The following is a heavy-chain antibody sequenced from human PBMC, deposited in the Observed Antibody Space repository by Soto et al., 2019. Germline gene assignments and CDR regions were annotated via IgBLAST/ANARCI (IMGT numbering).Heavy chain of an antibody. CDR1: GFSLSTSGVG. CDR3: AHRRPSGYSSRLPGFDP. D-gene: IGHD6-13*01. V-gene: IGHV2-5*02. Sequence: SGPTLVKPTQTLTLTCTFSGFSLSTSGVGVGWIRQPPGKALEWLALIYWDDDKRYSPSLKSRLTITKDTSKNQVVLTMTNMDPVDTATYYCAHRRPSGYSSRLPGFDPWGQGTLVTVSS. CDR2: IYWDDDK. J-gene: IGHJ5*02.